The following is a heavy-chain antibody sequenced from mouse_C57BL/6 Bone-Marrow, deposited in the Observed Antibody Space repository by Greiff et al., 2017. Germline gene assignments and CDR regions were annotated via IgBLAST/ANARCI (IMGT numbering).Heavy chain of an antibody. CDR1: GYTFTSYW. CDR2: IHPNSGST. Sequence: QVQLQQPGAELVKPGASVKLSCKASGYTFTSYWMHWVKQRPGQGLGWIGMIHPNSGSTNYNEKFKSKATLTVDKSSSTAYMQLSSLTSEDSAVYSGARGDDYGSSLWYFDVWGTGTTVTVSS. D-gene: IGHD1-1*01. CDR3: ARGDDYGSSLWYFDV. V-gene: IGHV1-64*01. J-gene: IGHJ1*03.